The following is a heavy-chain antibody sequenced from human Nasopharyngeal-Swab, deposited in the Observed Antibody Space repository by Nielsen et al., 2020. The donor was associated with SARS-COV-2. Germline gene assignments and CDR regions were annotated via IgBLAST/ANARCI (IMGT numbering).Heavy chain of an antibody. D-gene: IGHD2-8*01. J-gene: IGHJ4*02. CDR2: IYYSGST. Sequence: SETLSLTCTVSGGSMSGYYWTWIRQPPGKGLEWIGSIYYSGSTYYNPSLKSRVTISVDTSKNQFSLKLSSVTATDTAVYHCARGGYYWDYWGQGTLVTVSS. CDR1: GGSMSGYY. V-gene: IGHV4-59*01. CDR3: ARGGYYWDY.